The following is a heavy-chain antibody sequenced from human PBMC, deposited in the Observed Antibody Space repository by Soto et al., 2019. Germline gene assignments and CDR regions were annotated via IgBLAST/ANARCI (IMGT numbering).Heavy chain of an antibody. Sequence: GGPLRLSCAASGFTFSSYCMHRVRQAPGKGLEWVAVIWYDGSNKYYADSVKGRFTISRDNSKNTLYLQMNSLRAEETAVYYCARVGVGATFDYWGQGTLVTVSS. CDR1: GFTFSSYC. J-gene: IGHJ4*02. CDR2: IWYDGSNK. D-gene: IGHD1-26*01. CDR3: ARVGVGATFDY. V-gene: IGHV3-33*01.